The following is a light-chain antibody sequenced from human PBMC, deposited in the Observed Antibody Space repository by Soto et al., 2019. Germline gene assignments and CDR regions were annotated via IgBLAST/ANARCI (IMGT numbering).Light chain of an antibody. CDR2: SAS. V-gene: IGKV1-39*01. CDR1: QSISTY. J-gene: IGKJ1*01. Sequence: DIQMTQSPSSLSASVGDRVTITCRASQSISTYLNWYQQKPGKAPEFLIYSASSLQSGVPSRFSGSGSGTDFTLTINSLQPEDFATYYCQKSYSPPWTFGQGTKVDIK. CDR3: QKSYSPPWT.